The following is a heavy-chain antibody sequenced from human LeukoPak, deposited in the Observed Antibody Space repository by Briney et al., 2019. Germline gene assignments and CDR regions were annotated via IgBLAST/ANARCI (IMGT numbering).Heavy chain of an antibody. CDR3: ARDGCGGSCFHYYYYYMDV. J-gene: IGHJ6*03. CDR1: SGSISSSNYY. CDR2: ISTIGST. V-gene: IGHV4-61*02. D-gene: IGHD2-15*01. Sequence: SQTLSLTCTVSSGSISSSNYYWSWIRQPAGKGLEWIGRISTIGSTNYNPSLNSRVTISIDTSKNQFSLKLSSVTAADTAVYYCARDGCGGSCFHYYYYYMDVWGKGTTVTVSS.